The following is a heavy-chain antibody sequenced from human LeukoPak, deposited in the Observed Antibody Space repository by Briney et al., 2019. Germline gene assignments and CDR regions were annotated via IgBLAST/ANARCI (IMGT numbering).Heavy chain of an antibody. CDR3: ARGSSGSGGYYIGCYYYYYGMDV. CDR1: GYTFTVYY. V-gene: IGHV1-2*02. J-gene: IGHJ6*02. CDR2: INPSSGGT. D-gene: IGHD3-10*01. Sequence: ASVKVSSKASGYTFTVYYMHWVRQAPGQGREWMGWINPSSGGTNYARKFQGRVTITRDTSISTAYLELSRLRSADRAVFYCARGSSGSGGYYIGCYYYYYGMDVWGQGTTVTVSS.